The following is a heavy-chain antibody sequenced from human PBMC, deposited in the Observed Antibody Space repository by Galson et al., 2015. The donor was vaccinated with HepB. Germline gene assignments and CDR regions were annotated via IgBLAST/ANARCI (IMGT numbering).Heavy chain of an antibody. CDR1: GYRFTTFW. J-gene: IGHJ6*02. Sequence: QSGAEVKKPGESLRISCKGSGYRFTTFWITWVRQVPGKGLEWMGRIDPSDSYTDYSPSFQGHVTFSADKSTNTAYLQWSSLKASDTAMYYCARLGHEGYHYYGMDVWGQGTTVTVSS. CDR2: IDPSDSYT. V-gene: IGHV5-10-1*01. CDR3: ARLGHEGYHYYGMDV. D-gene: IGHD7-27*01.